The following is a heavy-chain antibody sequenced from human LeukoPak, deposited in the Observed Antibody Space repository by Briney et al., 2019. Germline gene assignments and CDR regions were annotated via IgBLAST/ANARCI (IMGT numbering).Heavy chain of an antibody. CDR1: GGTFSSYA. V-gene: IGHV1-69*05. CDR3: ARDAAFSSSWYFDY. Sequence: GASVKVSCKASGGTFSSYAISWVRQAPGQGLEWVGGIIPIFGTANYAQKFQGRVTITTDESTSTAYMELSSLRSEDTAVYYCARDAAFSSSWYFDYWGQGTLVTVSS. CDR2: IIPIFGTA. J-gene: IGHJ4*02. D-gene: IGHD6-13*01.